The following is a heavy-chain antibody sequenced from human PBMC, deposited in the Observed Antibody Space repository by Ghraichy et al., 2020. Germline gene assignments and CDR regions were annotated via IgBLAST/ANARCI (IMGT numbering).Heavy chain of an antibody. CDR3: ARRQQQWLAADP. CDR2: IYYSGSP. V-gene: IGHV4-59*12. J-gene: IGHJ5*02. Sequence: SETLSLTCTVSGGSLSTYYWTWIRQSPGKGLEWIGYIYYSGSPKYNPSLKSRVTLSVDTSKNQFSLILTSVTAADTAVYFCARRQQQWLAADPWGPGTLVTVSS. D-gene: IGHD6-19*01. CDR1: GGSLSTYY.